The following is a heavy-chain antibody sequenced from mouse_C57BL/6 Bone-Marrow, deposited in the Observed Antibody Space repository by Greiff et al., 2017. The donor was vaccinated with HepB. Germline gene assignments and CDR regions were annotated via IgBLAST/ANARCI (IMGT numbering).Heavy chain of an antibody. CDR2: ISYDGSN. V-gene: IGHV3-6*01. Sequence: VQLKESGPGLVKPSQSLSLTCSVTGYSITSGYYWNWIRQFPGNKLEWMGYISYDGSNNYNPSLKNRISITRDTSKNQLFLKLNSVTTEDPATYYCARVTRYWYFDVWGTGTTVTVSS. D-gene: IGHD1-1*01. CDR3: ARVTRYWYFDV. CDR1: GYSITSGYY. J-gene: IGHJ1*03.